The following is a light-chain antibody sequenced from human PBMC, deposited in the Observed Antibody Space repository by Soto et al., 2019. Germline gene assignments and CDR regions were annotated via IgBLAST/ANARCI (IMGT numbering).Light chain of an antibody. CDR3: LQHDSFPYT. J-gene: IGKJ2*01. CDR2: AAS. V-gene: IGKV1-17*01. Sequence: DIQMTQSPSSLSASVGHTVTITCRARQDVRSDLGWYQHKPGKAPKRLIYAASRLQGGVPSRFRGSGSGTEVTLTIGSLQPEDSATYYCLQHDSFPYTFGQGTRLEI. CDR1: QDVRSD.